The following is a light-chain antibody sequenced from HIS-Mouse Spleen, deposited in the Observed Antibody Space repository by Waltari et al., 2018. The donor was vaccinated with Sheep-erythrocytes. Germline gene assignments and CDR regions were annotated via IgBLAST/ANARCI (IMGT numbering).Light chain of an antibody. J-gene: IGLJ1*01. Sequence: SPLPHPPAASSPPRPAVTTSTTGTSSDVGCYNYASWYQQHPGKAPKLMIYDVSKRPSGVPDRFSGSKSGNTASLTVSGLQAEDEADYYCCSYAGSYNHVFATGTKVTVL. CDR3: CSYAGSYNHV. CDR2: DVS. V-gene: IGLV2-11*01. CDR1: SSDVGCYNY.